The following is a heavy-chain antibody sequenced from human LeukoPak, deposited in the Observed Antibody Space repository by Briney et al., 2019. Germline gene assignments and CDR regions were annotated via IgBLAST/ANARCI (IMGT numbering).Heavy chain of an antibody. CDR1: GYTFTSYA. V-gene: IGHV7-4-1*02. J-gene: IGHJ5*02. CDR2: INTNTGNP. Sequence: ASVKVSCKASGYTFTSYAMNWVRQAPGQGLEWMGWINTNTGNPTYAQGFTGRFVFSLDTSVSTAYLQISSLKAEDTAVYYCARDQPNLWRKCSGGSCQGTWIWFDPWGQGTLVTVSS. D-gene: IGHD2-15*01. CDR3: ARDQPNLWRKCSGGSCQGTWIWFDP.